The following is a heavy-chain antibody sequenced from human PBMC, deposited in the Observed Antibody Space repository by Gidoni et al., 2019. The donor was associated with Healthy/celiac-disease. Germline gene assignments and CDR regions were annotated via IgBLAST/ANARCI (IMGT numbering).Heavy chain of an antibody. V-gene: IGHV3-21*01. CDR3: ARDGIQLRDSRSFDY. Sequence: VQLVESGGGLVKPGGSLSLSCAASGFTFTSYSMTGVRQAPGKGVEWVSSISSSSSYINYADSVKGRFTISRDNAKNSLYLQMNSLRAEDTAVYYCARDGIQLRDSRSFDYWGQGTLVTVSS. D-gene: IGHD5-18*01. J-gene: IGHJ4*02. CDR2: ISSSSSYI. CDR1: GFTFTSYS.